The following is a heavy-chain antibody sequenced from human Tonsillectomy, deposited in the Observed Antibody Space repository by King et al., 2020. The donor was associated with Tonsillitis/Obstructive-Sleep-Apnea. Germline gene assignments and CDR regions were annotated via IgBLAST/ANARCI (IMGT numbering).Heavy chain of an antibody. D-gene: IGHD5-12*01. J-gene: IGHJ6*03. CDR2: IIPISNTA. CDR3: ARLQIVATNKAYDYYYMDV. CDR1: VGTFSTYV. V-gene: IGHV1-69*01. Sequence: QLVQSGAEVKKPGSSVTVSCKASVGTFSTYVISWVRQAPGQGLEGMGGIIPISNTAKYAQKFQGRLKITADESTSTAYMEVSSRRSEDTAVYYCARLQIVATNKAYDYYYMDVWGKGTTVTVSS.